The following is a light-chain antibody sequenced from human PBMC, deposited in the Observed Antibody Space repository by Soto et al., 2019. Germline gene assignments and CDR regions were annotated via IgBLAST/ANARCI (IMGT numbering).Light chain of an antibody. V-gene: IGLV1-36*01. Sequence: QSVLTQPPSVSEAPRQXVTISCSGSSSNIGNNAVNWYQQLPGKAPKLLIYYDDLLPSGVSDRFSGSKSGTSASLAISGLQSEDEADYYCAAWDDSLNGLVFGGGTKL. CDR2: YDD. CDR1: SSNIGNNA. CDR3: AAWDDSLNGLV. J-gene: IGLJ2*01.